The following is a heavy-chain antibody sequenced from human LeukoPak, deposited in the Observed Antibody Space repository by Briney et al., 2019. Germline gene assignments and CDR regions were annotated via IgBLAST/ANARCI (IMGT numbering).Heavy chain of an antibody. V-gene: IGHV4-38-2*01. Sequence: PSETLSLTCAVSGYSISHGYYWVWSRQPPGRGLEWIGSLYHSNSAYYNTSLRSRVSMSVDTSKNQFSLTLSFVTAADTAVYYCARQHDSYYYYYIDVWGSGTTATVPS. CDR1: GYSISHGYY. CDR3: ARQHDSYYYYYIDV. J-gene: IGHJ6*03. CDR2: LYHSNSA.